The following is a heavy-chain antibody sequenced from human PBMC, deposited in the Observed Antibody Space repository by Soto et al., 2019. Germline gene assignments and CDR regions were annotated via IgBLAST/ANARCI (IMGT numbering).Heavy chain of an antibody. D-gene: IGHD3-3*01. CDR3: ARRTIFGVIWWFDP. CDR1: GYTFTSYG. CDR2: ISAYNGNT. Sequence: ASGKVSCKASGYTFTSYGISWVRQAPGQGLEWMGWISAYNGNTNYAQKLQGRVTMTTDTSTSTAYMELRSLRSDDTAVYYCARRTIFGVIWWFDPWGQGTLVTVSS. J-gene: IGHJ5*02. V-gene: IGHV1-18*01.